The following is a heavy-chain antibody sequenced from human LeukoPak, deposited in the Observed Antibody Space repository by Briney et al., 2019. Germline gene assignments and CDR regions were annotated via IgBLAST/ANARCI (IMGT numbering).Heavy chain of an antibody. V-gene: IGHV4-61*02. J-gene: IGHJ5*02. CDR2: IYTSGST. CDR1: GGSINSAEHY. Sequence: SETLSLTCTVSGGSINSAEHYWSWIRQPAGKGLEWIGRIYTSGSTNYNPSLKSRVTISVDTSKNQFSLKLSSVTAADTAVYYCARVRRHSFDPWGQGTLVTVSS. CDR3: ARVRRHSFDP.